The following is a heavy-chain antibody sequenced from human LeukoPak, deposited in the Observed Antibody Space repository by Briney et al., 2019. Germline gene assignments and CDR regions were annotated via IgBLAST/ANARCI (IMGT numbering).Heavy chain of an antibody. CDR2: ISESSSFI. D-gene: IGHD2-8*01. J-gene: IGHJ5*02. V-gene: IGHV3-21*01. CDR1: GFTFRNYN. Sequence: KPGGSLRLSCAASGFTFRNYNMNWVRQAPGKGLEWVSSISESSSFIQYADSLKGRFAISRDNAKNSLYLQMNSPRAEDTAVYYCARQRGYCSSGVCRGWYDPWGQGTLVTVSS. CDR3: ARQRGYCSSGVCRGWYDP.